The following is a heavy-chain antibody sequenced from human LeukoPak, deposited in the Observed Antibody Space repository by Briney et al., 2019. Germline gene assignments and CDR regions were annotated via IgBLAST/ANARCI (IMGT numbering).Heavy chain of an antibody. J-gene: IGHJ4*02. D-gene: IGHD3-3*01. Sequence: GGSLRLSCAASGFTFSSYAMHWVRQAPGKGLEWVAVISYDGSNKYYADSVKGRFTISRDNSKNTLYLQMNSLRAEDTAVYYCARDQGEWLLRYYFDYWGQGTLVTVSS. CDR1: GFTFSSYA. CDR3: ARDQGEWLLRYYFDY. V-gene: IGHV3-30-3*01. CDR2: ISYDGSNK.